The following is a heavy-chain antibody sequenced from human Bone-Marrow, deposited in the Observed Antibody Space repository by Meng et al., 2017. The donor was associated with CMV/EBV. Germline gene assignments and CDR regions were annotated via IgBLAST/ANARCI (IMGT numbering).Heavy chain of an antibody. CDR3: ARETRRRFWRGQTGNGMDV. Sequence: SVKVSCKTSGGTFSSYVISWVRRAPGQGLEWMGGIIPTFDMTKYAQKFQGRLTIVADKATSTAYMELSGLSSEDTAVYYCARETRRRFWRGQTGNGMDVWGQGTAVPVSS. J-gene: IGHJ6*02. CDR2: IIPTFDMT. V-gene: IGHV1-69*10. D-gene: IGHD3-3*01. CDR1: GGTFSSYV.